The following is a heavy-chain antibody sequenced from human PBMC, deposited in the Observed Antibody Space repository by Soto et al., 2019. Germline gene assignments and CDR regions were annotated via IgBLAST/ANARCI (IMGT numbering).Heavy chain of an antibody. V-gene: IGHV3-11*01. Sequence: TGGSRILSCAASGFTFSDYYMSWIRQAPGKGLEWVSYISSSGSTIYYADSVKGRFTISRDNAKNSLYLQMNSLRAEDTAVYYCARGEIPYDYIWGSYRPAANAFDIWGQGTMVTVSS. CDR1: GFTFSDYY. J-gene: IGHJ3*02. CDR2: ISSSGSTI. D-gene: IGHD3-16*02. CDR3: ARGEIPYDYIWGSYRPAANAFDI.